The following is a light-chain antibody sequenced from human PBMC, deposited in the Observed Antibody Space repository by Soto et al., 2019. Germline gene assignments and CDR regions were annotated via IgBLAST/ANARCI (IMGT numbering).Light chain of an antibody. V-gene: IGKV3-20*01. CDR2: CAS. J-gene: IGKJ3*01. CDR3: QLYGSSLLFT. CDR1: QSVSSSY. Sequence: EIVLTQSPGTLSLSPGERATLSCRASQSVSSSYLAWYQQKPGQAPRLLIYCASSRATGIPDRFSGSGSGTDFTLTISRLEPEDFAVYYCQLYGSSLLFTFGPGTKVDIK.